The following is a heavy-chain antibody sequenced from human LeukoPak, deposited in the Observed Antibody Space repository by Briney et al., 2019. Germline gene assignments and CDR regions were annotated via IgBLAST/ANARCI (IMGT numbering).Heavy chain of an antibody. CDR2: INTKTGTP. CDR1: GYTFNSYH. J-gene: IGHJ5*02. V-gene: IGHV7-4-1*01. CDR3: ARGEGYHINWYLRVYFDP. D-gene: IGHD2-15*01. Sequence: GASVKVSCKASGYTFNSYHLIWVRQAPGQGLEWMGWINTKTGTPTYAQGFRRRFDFSLDTSVSTAYLQIRSLKAEDTAIYYCARGEGYHINWYLRVYFDPWGQGTLVTVSS.